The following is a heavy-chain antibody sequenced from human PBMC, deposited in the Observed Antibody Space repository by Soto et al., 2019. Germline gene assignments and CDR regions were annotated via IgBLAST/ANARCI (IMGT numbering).Heavy chain of an antibody. CDR3: AREGGSGYLDHHDAFDI. Sequence: SVKVSCKASGGTFSSYAISWVRQAPGQGLEWMGGIIPIFGTANYAQKFQGRVTITADESTSTAYMELSSLRSEDTAVYYCAREGGSGYLDHHDAFDIWGQGTMVTVSS. CDR2: IIPIFGTA. CDR1: GGTFSSYA. J-gene: IGHJ3*02. D-gene: IGHD3-22*01. V-gene: IGHV1-69*13.